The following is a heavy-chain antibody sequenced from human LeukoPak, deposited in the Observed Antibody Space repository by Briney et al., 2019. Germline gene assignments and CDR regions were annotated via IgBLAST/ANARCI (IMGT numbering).Heavy chain of an antibody. CDR3: TTPPR. Sequence: PGGSLRLSCAASGFTFYNAGMSWVRQAPGEVLEWFGRIKSNTDGGTTDYAAPVKGRFTISRDDSKNTLYLQMNSLKTEDTAVYYCTTPPRWGQGTLVTVSS. CDR2: IKSNTDGGTT. V-gene: IGHV3-15*01. J-gene: IGHJ4*02. CDR1: GFTFYNAG.